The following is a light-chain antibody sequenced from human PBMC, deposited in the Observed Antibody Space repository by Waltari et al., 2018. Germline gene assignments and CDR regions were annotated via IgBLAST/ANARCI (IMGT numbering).Light chain of an antibody. V-gene: IGLV2-11*01. J-gene: IGLJ3*02. CDR1: SSDVGGYDY. CDR3: LSFGGRQ. Sequence: QSALTQPRSVSGSPGQSVAISCTGSSSDVGGYDYVSWYQQHPGKAPKLIIYNVNERPSGVPVRFTGSKSGNTASLPISGLQAEDEAEYYCLSFGGRQFGGGTKLTVL. CDR2: NVN.